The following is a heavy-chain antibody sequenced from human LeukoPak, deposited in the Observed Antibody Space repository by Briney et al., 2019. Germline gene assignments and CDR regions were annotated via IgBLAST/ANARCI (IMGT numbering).Heavy chain of an antibody. J-gene: IGHJ4*02. Sequence: SETLSLTCTVSGESISGFYWNWIRQPPGKGLEWIGYIYYSGSTNYNPSLKSRVTISVDTSKNQFSLKLSSVTAADTAVYYCARSGRTTGDYWGQGTLVTVSS. CDR2: IYYSGST. D-gene: IGHD4-17*01. CDR3: ARSGRTTGDY. V-gene: IGHV4-59*01. CDR1: GESISGFY.